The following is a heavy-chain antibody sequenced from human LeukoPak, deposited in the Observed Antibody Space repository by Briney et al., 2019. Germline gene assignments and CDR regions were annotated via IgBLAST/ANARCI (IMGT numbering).Heavy chain of an antibody. V-gene: IGHV1-2*02. CDR1: GYTFSGYY. J-gene: IGHJ4*02. CDR3: AREGYCSGTSCYLDY. Sequence: ASVTVSCKASGYTFSGYYMHWVRQAPGQGLEWMGWINPSSGDTNYAQKFQGRVTMTRDTSISTAYMELSGLRSDDTAVYYCAREGYCSGTSCYLDYWGREPWSPSPQ. CDR2: INPSSGDT. D-gene: IGHD2-15*01.